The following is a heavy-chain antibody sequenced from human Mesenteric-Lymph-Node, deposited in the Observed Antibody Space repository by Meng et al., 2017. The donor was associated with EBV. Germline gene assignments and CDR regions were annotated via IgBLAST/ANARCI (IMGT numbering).Heavy chain of an antibody. J-gene: IGHJ4*02. D-gene: IGHD2-21*01. CDR3: ARDMVIYDY. CDR1: GFTFSDYY. V-gene: IGHV3-11*01. Sequence: VQLVECGGALVKPGASLGLSCAASGFTFSDYYMSWIRQAPGKGLEWVSYISSSATTIYYADSVKGRFTISRDNAKNSLYLQMNSLRAEDTAVYFCARDMVIYDYWGRGTLVTVSS. CDR2: ISSSATTI.